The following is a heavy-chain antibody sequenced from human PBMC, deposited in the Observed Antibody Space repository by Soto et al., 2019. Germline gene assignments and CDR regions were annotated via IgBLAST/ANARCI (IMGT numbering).Heavy chain of an antibody. CDR1: GLTFSNFA. CDR2: IGGSSGTT. J-gene: IGHJ4*02. Sequence: GGSLRLSCEVSGLTFSNFAMSWVRQAPGKGLEWASAIGGSSGTTFYADSVKGRFTISKDYAKNMLYLQMNSLRAEDTAVYYCAKFKGFNWNYVFDYWGQGVPVTVSS. V-gene: IGHV3-23*01. CDR3: AKFKGFNWNYVFDY. D-gene: IGHD1-7*01.